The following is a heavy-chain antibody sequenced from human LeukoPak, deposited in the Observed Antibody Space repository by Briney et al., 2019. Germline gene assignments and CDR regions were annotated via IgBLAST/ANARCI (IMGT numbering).Heavy chain of an antibody. Sequence: SETLSLTCTVSGGSISSGGYSWSWIRQPPGKGLEWIGYIYHSGSTYYNPSLKSRVTISVDRSKNQFSLKLSSVTAADTAAYYGARAPGHNGGTQAVFDIWGKGKRVPVS. J-gene: IGHJ3*02. CDR1: GGSISSGGYS. CDR2: IYHSGST. V-gene: IGHV4-30-2*01. CDR3: ARAPGHNGGTQAVFDI. D-gene: IGHD4-23*01.